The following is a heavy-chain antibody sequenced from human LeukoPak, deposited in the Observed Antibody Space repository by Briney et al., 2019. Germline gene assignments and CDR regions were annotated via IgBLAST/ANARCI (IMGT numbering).Heavy chain of an antibody. CDR2: TYYRSKWYN. CDR1: GDRVSSNSAA. Sequence: SQTLSLTCVISGDRVSSNSAAWNWIRQSPSRGLEWLGRTYYRSKWYNDYAVSVKSRITINPDTSKNQFSLQLNSVTPEDTAVYYCAREEDSGYDPPYYFDYWGQGTLVTVSS. J-gene: IGHJ4*02. D-gene: IGHD5-12*01. CDR3: AREEDSGYDPPYYFDY. V-gene: IGHV6-1*01.